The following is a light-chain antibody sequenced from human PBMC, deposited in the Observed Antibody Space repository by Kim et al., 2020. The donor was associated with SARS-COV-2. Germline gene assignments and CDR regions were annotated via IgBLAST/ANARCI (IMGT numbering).Light chain of an antibody. Sequence: NFMLTQPHSVSESPGKTVTISCTRSSGFITSAYVQWYQQRPGSAPLTVIYGDSQRPSGVPDRFSGSIDSSSNSASLSISGLTTEDEADYYCQSYDSDNKVFGGGTQLTLL. J-gene: IGLJ3*02. CDR1: SGFITSAY. CDR2: GDS. CDR3: QSYDSDNKV. V-gene: IGLV6-57*03.